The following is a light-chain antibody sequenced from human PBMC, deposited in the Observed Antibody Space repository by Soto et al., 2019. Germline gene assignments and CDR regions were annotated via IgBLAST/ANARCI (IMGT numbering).Light chain of an antibody. J-gene: IGKJ4*01. V-gene: IGKV3-15*01. CDR3: QQYNKWALT. CDR2: HAS. CDR1: QSVSNN. Sequence: EIVMTQSPATLSVSPGERATLSCRASQSVSNNLAWYQQKPGQAPMHLIYHASTRATAIPARFSGSGSGTEFTLTISSLQSEDFAVYYCQQYNKWALTFGGWTKVEIK.